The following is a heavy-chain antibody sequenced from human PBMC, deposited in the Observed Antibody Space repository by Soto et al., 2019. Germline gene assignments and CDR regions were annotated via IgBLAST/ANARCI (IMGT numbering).Heavy chain of an antibody. CDR1: GGSFSGYY. CDR2: INHSGST. V-gene: IGHV4-34*01. CDR3: ARALGALTVTTGNYFDY. D-gene: IGHD4-17*01. J-gene: IGHJ4*02. Sequence: SETLSLTCAVYGGSFSGYYWSWIRQPPGKGLEWIGEINHSGSTNYNPSLKSRVTISVDTSKNQFSLKLSSVTAADTAVYYCARALGALTVTTGNYFDYWGQGTLVTVSS.